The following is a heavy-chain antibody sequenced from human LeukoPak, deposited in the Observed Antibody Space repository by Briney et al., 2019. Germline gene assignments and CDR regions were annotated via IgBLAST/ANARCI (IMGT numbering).Heavy chain of an antibody. CDR3: ARAVYDSSGRYFDY. V-gene: IGHV4-4*07. J-gene: IGHJ4*02. Sequence: PSETLSLTCTVSGGSISSYYWSWIRQPPGKGLEWIGRIYTSGSTNYNPSLKSRVTMSVDTSKNQFSLKLSSATAADTAVYYCARAVYDSSGRYFDYWGQGTLVTVSS. CDR1: GGSISSYY. CDR2: IYTSGST. D-gene: IGHD3-22*01.